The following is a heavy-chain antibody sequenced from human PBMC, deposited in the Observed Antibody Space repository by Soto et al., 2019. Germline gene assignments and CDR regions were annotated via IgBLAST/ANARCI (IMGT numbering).Heavy chain of an antibody. Sequence: QVQLQESGPGLVKPSQTLSLTCTVSGGSISSGGYYWSWIRQHPGKGLEWIGYIYYSGSTYYNPSFKRRVTISVDTSKKQFSLKLSSLTAADTAVYYCARASWTNSVPEWGQGTLVTVSS. D-gene: IGHD1-1*01. J-gene: IGHJ1*01. CDR1: GGSISSGGYY. CDR3: ARASWTNSVPE. V-gene: IGHV4-31*03. CDR2: IYYSGST.